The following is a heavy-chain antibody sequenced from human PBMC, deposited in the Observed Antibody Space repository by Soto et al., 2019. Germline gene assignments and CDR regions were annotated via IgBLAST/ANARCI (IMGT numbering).Heavy chain of an antibody. V-gene: IGHV1-46*01. CDR3: ARLVAGTSYYFDY. CDR2: INPRGGST. D-gene: IGHD6-19*01. CDR1: GYTFTSYY. Sequence: ASGKVSCKASGYTFTSYYMHWVRQAPGQGLEGVGIINPRGGSTSYAQKFQGRVTMTRDTSTSTVYMQLSSLRSEDTAVYYCARLVAGTSYYFDYWGQGTLVTVSS. J-gene: IGHJ4*02.